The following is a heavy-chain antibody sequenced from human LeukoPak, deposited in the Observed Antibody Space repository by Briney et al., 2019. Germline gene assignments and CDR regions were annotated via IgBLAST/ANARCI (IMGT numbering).Heavy chain of an antibody. Sequence: PSETLSLTCAVYGGSFSGYYWSWIRQPPGKGLERIGEINHSGSTNYNPSLKSRVTISVDTSKNQFSLKLSSVTAADTAVYYCARVRRLGYCSSTSCYGNRSPYNWFDPWGQGTLVTVSS. J-gene: IGHJ5*02. D-gene: IGHD2-2*01. CDR2: INHSGST. V-gene: IGHV4-34*01. CDR3: ARVRRLGYCSSTSCYGNRSPYNWFDP. CDR1: GGSFSGYY.